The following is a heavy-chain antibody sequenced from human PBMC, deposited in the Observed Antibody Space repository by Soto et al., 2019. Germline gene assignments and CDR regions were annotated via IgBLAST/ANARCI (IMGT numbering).Heavy chain of an antibody. D-gene: IGHD6-13*01. CDR2: IYYSGST. Sequence: QLQLQESGPGLVKPSETLSLTCTVSGGSISSSSYYWGWIRQPPGKGLEWIGSIYYSGSTYYNPSLKSRVTISVDTSKNQFSLKLSSVTAADTAVYYCASPWGAAAGQVDYWGQGTLVTVSS. CDR3: ASPWGAAAGQVDY. CDR1: GGSISSSSYY. J-gene: IGHJ4*02. V-gene: IGHV4-39*01.